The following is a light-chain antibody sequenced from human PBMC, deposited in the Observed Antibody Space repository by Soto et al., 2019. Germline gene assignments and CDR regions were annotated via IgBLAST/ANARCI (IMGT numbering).Light chain of an antibody. CDR2: DAP. J-gene: IGKJ4*01. CDR1: QSVNNF. Sequence: VLTQSPATLSLSPGDRATLSCRASQSVNNFLAWYQQKPGQTPRLLIYDAPKRATGIPGRFVGSGSGTDFTLTISSLEPEDFAVYYCQQRSNWPPALSFGGGTKVDIK. CDR3: QQRSNWPPALS. V-gene: IGKV3-11*01.